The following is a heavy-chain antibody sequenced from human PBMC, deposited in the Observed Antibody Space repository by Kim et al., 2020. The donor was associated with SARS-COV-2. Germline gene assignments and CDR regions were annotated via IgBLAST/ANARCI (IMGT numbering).Heavy chain of an antibody. CDR2: IWYDGSNK. CDR3: AKEDFYGSGSVDY. D-gene: IGHD3-10*01. Sequence: GGSLRLSCAASGFTFSSYAMHWVRQAPGKGLEWVAVIWYDGSNKYHADSVKGRFTISRDNSKNTLYLQMNSLRAEDTAVYYCAKEDFYGSGSVDYWGQGTLVTVSS. CDR1: GFTFSSYA. J-gene: IGHJ4*02. V-gene: IGHV3-33*06.